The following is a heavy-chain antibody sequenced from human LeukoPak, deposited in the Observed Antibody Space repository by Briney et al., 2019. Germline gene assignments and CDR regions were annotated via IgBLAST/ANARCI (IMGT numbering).Heavy chain of an antibody. Sequence: TGGSLRLSCAASGFTFGSYWMSRVRQAPGKGLEWVSAISGSGGSTYYADSVKGRFTISRDNSKNTLYLQMNSLRAEDTAVYYCAKAMTTVTTPYYYGMDVWGQGTTVTVSS. CDR3: AKAMTTVTTPYYYGMDV. D-gene: IGHD4-4*01. V-gene: IGHV3-23*01. CDR1: GFTFGSYW. CDR2: ISGSGGST. J-gene: IGHJ6*02.